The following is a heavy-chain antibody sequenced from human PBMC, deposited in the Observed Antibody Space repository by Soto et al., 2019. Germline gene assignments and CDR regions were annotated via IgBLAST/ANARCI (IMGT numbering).Heavy chain of an antibody. CDR1: GFTFSTYS. CDR3: ARDRGCSGGICYRDLGY. D-gene: IGHD2-15*01. CDR2: ISSISNTI. Sequence: EVQLVESGGGLVQPGRSLRLSCAASGFTFSTYSMSWVRQAPGKGLEWVSYISSISNTIYYADSVKGRFTISRDNAKNSLYLHMNSLSAEDTAVYYCARDRGCSGGICYRDLGYWGQGTLVTVSS. V-gene: IGHV3-48*01. J-gene: IGHJ4*02.